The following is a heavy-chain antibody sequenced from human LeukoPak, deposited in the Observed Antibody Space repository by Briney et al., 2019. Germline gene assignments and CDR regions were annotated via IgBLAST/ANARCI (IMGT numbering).Heavy chain of an antibody. V-gene: IGHV3-48*03. CDR2: ISDSGGAI. D-gene: IGHD3-3*01. Sequence: PGGSLRLSCAASGFTFSSYAMNWVRQAPGKGLDWVSYISDSGGAIYYADSVKGRFTISRDNAKNSLYLQMNSLRAEDTAVYYCARPPSITNPYYGMDVWGQGTTVTVSS. J-gene: IGHJ6*02. CDR3: ARPPSITNPYYGMDV. CDR1: GFTFSSYA.